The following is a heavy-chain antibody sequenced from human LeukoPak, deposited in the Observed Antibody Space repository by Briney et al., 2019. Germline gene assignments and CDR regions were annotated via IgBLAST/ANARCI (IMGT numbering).Heavy chain of an antibody. CDR2: ISDSGDST. D-gene: IGHD1-26*01. CDR3: AKDSPVATR. Sequence: GGSLRLSCAASGFTFNSSAMSWVRQAPGKGLEWVSSISDSGDSTYYADSVKGRFTISRDDSKSTLYLQMNSLRAEDTAVYYCAKDSPVATRWGQGTLVTVSS. V-gene: IGHV3-23*01. J-gene: IGHJ4*02. CDR1: GFTFNSSA.